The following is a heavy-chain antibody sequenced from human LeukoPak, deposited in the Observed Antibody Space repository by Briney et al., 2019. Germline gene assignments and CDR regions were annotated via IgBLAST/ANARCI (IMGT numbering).Heavy chain of an antibody. J-gene: IGHJ4*02. D-gene: IGHD3-9*01. CDR2: ISSSSSYI. V-gene: IGHV3-21*01. Sequence: PGGSLRLSCAASGFTFSSYSMNWVRQAPGKGLEWVSSISSSSSYIYYADSVKGRFTISRDNAKNSLYLQMNSLRAEDTAVYYCARDHDILTGYYPDFDYWGQGTLVTVSS. CDR3: ARDHDILTGYYPDFDY. CDR1: GFTFSSYS.